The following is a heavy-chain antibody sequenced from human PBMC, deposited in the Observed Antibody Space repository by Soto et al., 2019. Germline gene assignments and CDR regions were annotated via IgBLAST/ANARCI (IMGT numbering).Heavy chain of an antibody. CDR1: GFTVSSNY. J-gene: IGHJ4*02. D-gene: IGHD5-18*01. CDR3: ASEMATALDY. Sequence: EVQLVESGGGLVQPGTSRRLSCVASGFTVSSNYMSWVRQAPGKGLEWVSVIYGGGSTYYADSVKGRFTISRDNSKNTLYLQMNRLSAEDTAVYYCASEMATALDYWGQGTLVTVSS. CDR2: IYGGGST. V-gene: IGHV3-66*01.